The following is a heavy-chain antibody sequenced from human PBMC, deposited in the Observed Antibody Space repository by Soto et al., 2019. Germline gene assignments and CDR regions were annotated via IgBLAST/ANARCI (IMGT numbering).Heavy chain of an antibody. D-gene: IGHD1-26*01. J-gene: IGHJ5*02. V-gene: IGHV4-31*01. Sequence: QVQLRESGPGLVKPSQALSLVCSVSGDSITSGGYYWTWLRQRPGKGLEWIGYIYFTGSAYYNPSLKSLMTMSVDTSKNQFSLRLSSVTAADTAFYDCARERVLRSGGFDPWGQGTLVTVSS. CDR1: GDSITSGGYY. CDR3: ARERVLRSGGFDP. CDR2: IYFTGSA.